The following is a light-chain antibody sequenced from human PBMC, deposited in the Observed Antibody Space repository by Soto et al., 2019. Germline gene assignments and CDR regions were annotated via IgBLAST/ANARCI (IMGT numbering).Light chain of an antibody. Sequence: EIVMTQAPDTLSVSPGERATLSCRASQRVVSNLAWYQQKPGQSPRLLIYSASARATGIPARFSGSGSGTDFTLTISSLQSEDFAVYYCQQYSNWPPGTFGQGTKVEIK. CDR2: SAS. CDR3: QQYSNWPPGT. J-gene: IGKJ1*01. V-gene: IGKV3-15*01. CDR1: QRVVSN.